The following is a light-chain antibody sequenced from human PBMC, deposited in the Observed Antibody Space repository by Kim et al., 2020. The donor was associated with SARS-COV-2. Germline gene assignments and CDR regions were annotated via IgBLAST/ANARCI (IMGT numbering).Light chain of an antibody. V-gene: IGKV3-20*01. CDR3: QQYGSSPPRT. CDR2: GAS. CDR1: QSVSSSY. J-gene: IGKJ1*01. Sequence: EIVLTHSPGTLSLSPGERATLSCRASQSVSSSYLAWYQQKPGQAPRLLIYGASSRATGIPDRFSGSGSGTDFTLTISRLEPEDFAVYYCQQYGSSPPRTFGQGTKVEIK.